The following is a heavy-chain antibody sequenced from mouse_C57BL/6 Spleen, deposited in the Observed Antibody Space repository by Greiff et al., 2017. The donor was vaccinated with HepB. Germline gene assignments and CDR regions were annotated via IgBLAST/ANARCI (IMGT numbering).Heavy chain of an antibody. D-gene: IGHD3-2*02. V-gene: IGHV1-42*01. Sequence: EVQLQQSGPELVKPGASVKISCKASGYSFTGYYMNWVKQSPEKSLEWIGEINPSTGGTTYNQKFKAKATLTVDKSSSTAYMQLKSLTSEDSAVYYCARSYDSSGYDAMDYWGQGTSVTVSS. CDR1: GYSFTGYY. CDR3: ARSYDSSGYDAMDY. J-gene: IGHJ4*01. CDR2: INPSTGGT.